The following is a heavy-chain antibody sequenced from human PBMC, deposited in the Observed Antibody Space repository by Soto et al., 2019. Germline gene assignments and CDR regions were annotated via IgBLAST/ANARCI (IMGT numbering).Heavy chain of an antibody. D-gene: IGHD2-15*01. V-gene: IGHV4-34*01. CDR2: INHSGST. J-gene: IGHJ4*02. CDR1: GGSFSGYY. Sequence: SETLSLTCAVYGGSFSGYYWSWIRQPPGKGLEWIGEINHSGSTNYNPSLKSRVTISVDTSKNQFSLKLSSVTAADTAVYYCARGLFSNPEYCSGGSCYYPPYYLDYWCQGTLVTVSS. CDR3: ARGLFSNPEYCSGGSCYYPPYYLDY.